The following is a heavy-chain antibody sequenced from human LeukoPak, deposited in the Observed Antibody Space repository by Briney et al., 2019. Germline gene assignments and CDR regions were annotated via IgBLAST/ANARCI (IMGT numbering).Heavy chain of an antibody. J-gene: IGHJ5*02. V-gene: IGHV4-4*02. CDR1: GGSISSSNW. D-gene: IGHD3-22*01. Sequence: PSDTLSLTCAVSGGSISSSNWWSWVRQPPGKGLEWIGEIYHSGSTNYNPSLKSRVTISVDKSKNQFSLKLSSVTAADTAVYYCARDHGYYDSSGYLYNWFDPWGQGTLVTVSS. CDR2: IYHSGST. CDR3: ARDHGYYDSSGYLYNWFDP.